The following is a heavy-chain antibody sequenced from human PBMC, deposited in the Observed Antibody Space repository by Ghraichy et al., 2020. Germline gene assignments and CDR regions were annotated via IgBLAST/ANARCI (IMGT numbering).Heavy chain of an antibody. D-gene: IGHD5-24*01. CDR2: IYSGGST. V-gene: IGHV3-66*02. J-gene: IGHJ6*02. Sequence: GGSLRLSCAASGFTVSSNYMSWVRQAPGKGLEWVSVIYSGGSTYYADSVKGRFTISRDNSKNTLYLQMNSLRAEDTAVYYCAREDRRDGYNWSFGCGMDVWGQGTMVTVSS. CDR3: AREDRRDGYNWSFGCGMDV. CDR1: GFTVSSNY.